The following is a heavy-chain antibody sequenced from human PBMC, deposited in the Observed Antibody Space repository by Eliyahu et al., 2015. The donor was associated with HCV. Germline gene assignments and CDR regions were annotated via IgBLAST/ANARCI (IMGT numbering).Heavy chain of an antibody. CDR2: IIPIFGTA. D-gene: IGHD4-17*01. CDR3: AKGPNYGDYI. Sequence: QVQLVQSGAEVKKXGSSVKVSCXASGGTFSSHAISWVRQAPGQGLEWMGGIIPIFGTANYAQNFQGRLTITADESTSTAYMELSSLRSEDTAVYYCAKGPNYGDYIWGQGTLVTVSS. V-gene: IGHV1-69*01. J-gene: IGHJ4*02. CDR1: GGTFSSHA.